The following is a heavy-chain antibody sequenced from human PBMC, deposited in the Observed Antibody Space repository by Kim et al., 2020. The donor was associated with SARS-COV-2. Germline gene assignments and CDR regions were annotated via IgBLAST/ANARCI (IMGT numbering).Heavy chain of an antibody. CDR1: GGSISSNW. Sequence: SETLSLTCTVSGGSISSNWWSWIRQPPGKGLEWIGYVYNSASTNYNPSLKSRVTMSVDTSKNQFSLKLSSVTAADTALYYCARRDSDCSGVSCKHFFDYWGQGTLVTVSS. D-gene: IGHD2-15*01. J-gene: IGHJ4*02. CDR2: VYNSAST. CDR3: ARRDSDCSGVSCKHFFDY. V-gene: IGHV4-59*08.